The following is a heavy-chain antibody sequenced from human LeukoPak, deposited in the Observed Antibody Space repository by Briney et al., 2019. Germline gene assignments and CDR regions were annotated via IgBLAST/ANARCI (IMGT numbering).Heavy chain of an antibody. CDR2: IYYSGST. CDR1: GGSISSYY. Sequence: SETLSLTCTVSGGSISSYYWSWIRQPPGKGLEWIGYIYYSGSTNYNPSLKSRVTISVDTSKNQFSLKLSSVTAADTAVYYCARQRIAAAGLGDFDYWGQGTLVTVSS. J-gene: IGHJ4*02. D-gene: IGHD6-13*01. CDR3: ARQRIAAAGLGDFDY. V-gene: IGHV4-59*08.